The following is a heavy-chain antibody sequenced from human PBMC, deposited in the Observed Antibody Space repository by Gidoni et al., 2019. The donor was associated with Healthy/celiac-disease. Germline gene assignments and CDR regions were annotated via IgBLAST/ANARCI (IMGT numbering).Heavy chain of an antibody. D-gene: IGHD2-15*01. CDR3: AKPHSGDMADAFDI. CDR2: INSDGSST. J-gene: IGHJ3*02. Sequence: EVQLVESGVGLVQPGGSLRLSCSASGFTLRSYWMHWVRQAPGKGLVWVSRINSDGSSTSYADSVKGRFTISRDNAKNTLYLQMNSLRAEDTAVYYCAKPHSGDMADAFDIWGQGTMVTVSS. V-gene: IGHV3-74*01. CDR1: GFTLRSYW.